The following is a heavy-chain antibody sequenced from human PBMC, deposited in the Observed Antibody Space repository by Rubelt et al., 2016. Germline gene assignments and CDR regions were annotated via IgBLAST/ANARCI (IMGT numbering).Heavy chain of an antibody. CDR3: VHRYCSPNSCYAPLAFDI. CDR1: GFSLSTSGVG. CDR2: IYWDDSN. V-gene: IGHV2-5*02. D-gene: IGHD2-2*01. Sequence: QITLKESGPTLVKPTQTLTLTCTFSGFSLSTSGVGVGWIRQPPGKALEWLALIYWDDSNRYNPSLKSRLTITKDTSKEQVVLTVTNMDPVDTGTYYCVHRYCSPNSCYAPLAFDIWGQGTMVTVSS. J-gene: IGHJ3*02.